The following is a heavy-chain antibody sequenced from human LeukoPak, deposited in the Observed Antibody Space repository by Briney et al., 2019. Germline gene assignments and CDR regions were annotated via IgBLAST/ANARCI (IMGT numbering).Heavy chain of an antibody. CDR1: GGSISSYY. V-gene: IGHV4-59*01. D-gene: IGHD2-2*01. J-gene: IGHJ5*02. Sequence: PSETLSLTCTVSGGSISSYYWSWIRQPPGKGLEWIGYIYYSGSTNYNPSLKSRVTISVDTSKNQFSLKLSSVTAADTAVYYCARHIVVVPAATTQDNWFDPWGQGTLVTVSS. CDR3: ARHIVVVPAATTQDNWFDP. CDR2: IYYSGST.